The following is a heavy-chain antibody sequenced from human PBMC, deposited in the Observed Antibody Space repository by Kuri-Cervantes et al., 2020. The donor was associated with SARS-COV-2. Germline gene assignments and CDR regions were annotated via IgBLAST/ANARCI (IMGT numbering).Heavy chain of an antibody. V-gene: IGHV4-30-2*01. CDR1: GGSISSGGYY. CDR3: ARGRNYDFWSGYFHFDY. D-gene: IGHD3-3*01. Sequence: SETLSLTCTVSGGSISSGGYYWSWIRQPPGKDLEWIGYIYHSGSTYYNPSLKSRVTISVDRSKNQFSLKLSSVTAADTAVYYCARGRNYDFWSGYFHFDYWGQGTLVTVSS. CDR2: IYHSGST. J-gene: IGHJ4*02.